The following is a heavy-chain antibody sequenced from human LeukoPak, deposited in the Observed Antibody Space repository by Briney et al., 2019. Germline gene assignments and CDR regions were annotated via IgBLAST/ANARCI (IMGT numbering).Heavy chain of an antibody. D-gene: IGHD1-26*01. J-gene: IGHJ4*02. CDR2: IYYSGST. Sequence: PSETLSLTCTVSGGSIRSYYWSWIRQTPGKGLEWIGYIYYSGSTNYNPSPKSRVTISVDTSKNQFSLKLSSVTAADTAVYFCARHGASGSYLYYFDYWGQGTLVTVSS. CDR1: GGSIRSYY. V-gene: IGHV4-59*08. CDR3: ARHGASGSYLYYFDY.